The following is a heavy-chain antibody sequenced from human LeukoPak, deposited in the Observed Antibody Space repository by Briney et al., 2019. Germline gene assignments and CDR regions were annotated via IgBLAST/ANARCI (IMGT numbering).Heavy chain of an antibody. CDR2: IRYDGSNK. D-gene: IGHD6-6*01. Sequence: GGSLRLSCAASGFTFSSYGMHWVRQAPGKGLEWVAFIRYDGSNKYYADSVKGRFTISRDNSKNTLYLQMSSLRAEDTAVYYCAKDRRQSIAAPVWFDPWGQGTLVTVSS. CDR1: GFTFSSYG. CDR3: AKDRRQSIAAPVWFDP. V-gene: IGHV3-30*02. J-gene: IGHJ5*02.